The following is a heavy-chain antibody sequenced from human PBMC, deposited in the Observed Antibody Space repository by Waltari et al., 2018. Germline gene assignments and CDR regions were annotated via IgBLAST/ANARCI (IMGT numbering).Heavy chain of an antibody. CDR2: INPKSGGT. CDR1: GYTFTDYY. V-gene: IGHV1-2*02. D-gene: IGHD2-8*01. Sequence: QVQLAQSGAEVKKPGASVKVSCKASGYTFTDYYIHWVRQAPGQGLEWMGWINPKSGGTNFAQKVQGRVTMTRDTSISTAYMELSRLRSADTALYYCARDCTIGICSESFDYWGQGTLVTVSS. J-gene: IGHJ4*02. CDR3: ARDCTIGICSESFDY.